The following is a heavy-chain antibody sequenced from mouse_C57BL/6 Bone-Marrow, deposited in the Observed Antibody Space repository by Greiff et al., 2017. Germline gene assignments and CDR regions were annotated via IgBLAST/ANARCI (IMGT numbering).Heavy chain of an antibody. J-gene: IGHJ3*01. CDR2: IWGDGST. D-gene: IGHD1-1*01. Sequence: QVQLKESGPGLVAPSQSLFITCTVPGFLLTSYGVRWVRQPPGKGLEWLGVIWGDGSTNYHSALISRLSISKDYPKTQGFFKLNRLQTDDAATYYCAAPRSIYYYGSSDPFAYWGQGTLVTVSA. CDR3: AAPRSIYYYGSSDPFAY. V-gene: IGHV2-3*01. CDR1: GFLLTSYG.